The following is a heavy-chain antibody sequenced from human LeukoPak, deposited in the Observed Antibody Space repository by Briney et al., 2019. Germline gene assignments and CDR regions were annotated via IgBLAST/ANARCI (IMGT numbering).Heavy chain of an antibody. D-gene: IGHD1-14*01. CDR2: INHSGST. Sequence: SETLSLTCAVYGGSFSGYYWSWIRQPPGKGLEWIGEINHSGSTNYNPSLKSRVTISVDTSKNQFSLKLSSVTAADTAVYYCARHTGGGPTGPNYYYYMDVWGKGTTVTISS. CDR1: GGSFSGYY. CDR3: ARHTGGGPTGPNYYYYMDV. J-gene: IGHJ6*03. V-gene: IGHV4-34*01.